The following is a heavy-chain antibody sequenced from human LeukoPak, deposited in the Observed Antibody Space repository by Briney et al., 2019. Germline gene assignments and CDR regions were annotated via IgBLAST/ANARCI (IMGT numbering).Heavy chain of an antibody. CDR3: ARNQTSYDSWSGSRTGSHQAFDV. CDR2: IYSPGTT. Sequence: SETLSLTCTVSGGSFSSYDWSWIRQPPGKGLEWIGYIYSPGTTNYNPSLKSRVSFSVDTSKNQFSLNLNSVTAADTAIYYCARNQTSYDSWSGSRTGSHQAFDVWGQGRLVTVSS. V-gene: IGHV4-59*01. D-gene: IGHD3-3*01. J-gene: IGHJ3*01. CDR1: GGSFSSYD.